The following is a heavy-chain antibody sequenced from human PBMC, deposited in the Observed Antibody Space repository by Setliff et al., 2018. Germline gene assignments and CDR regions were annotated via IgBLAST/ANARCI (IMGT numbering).Heavy chain of an antibody. D-gene: IGHD5-12*01. J-gene: IGHJ4*02. V-gene: IGHV1-24*01. CDR1: GYTLTELS. CDR2: FDPEDGET. CDR3: ATVDIVATITGGYYFDY. Sequence: GASVKVSCKVSGYTLTELSMHWVRQAPGKGLEWMGGFDPEDGETIYAQKFRGRVTMTEDTSTDTAYMELSSLRSEDTAVYYCATVDIVATITGGYYFDYWGQGTLVTVA.